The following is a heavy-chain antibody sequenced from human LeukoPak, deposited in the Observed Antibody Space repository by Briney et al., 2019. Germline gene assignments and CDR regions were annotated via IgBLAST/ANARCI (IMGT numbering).Heavy chain of an antibody. CDR2: ISSSGSTI. CDR1: GFTFSSYE. V-gene: IGHV3-48*03. J-gene: IGHJ4*02. D-gene: IGHD6-19*01. CDR3: AREKIAVAGRGFDY. Sequence: PGGSLRLSCAASGFTFSSYEMNWVRQAPGEGLEWVSYISSSGSTIYYADSVKGRFTISRDNAKNSLYLQMNSLRAEDTAVYYCAREKIAVAGRGFDYWGQGTLVTVSS.